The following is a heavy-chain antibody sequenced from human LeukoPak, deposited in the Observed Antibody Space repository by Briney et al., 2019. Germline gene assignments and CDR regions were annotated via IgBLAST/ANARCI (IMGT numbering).Heavy chain of an antibody. D-gene: IGHD2-2*02. V-gene: IGHV3-21*01. CDR2: ISSSSSYI. CDR1: GFTFSNAW. Sequence: GGSLRLSCAASGFTFSNAWMNWVRQAPGKGLEWVSSISSSSSYIYYADSVKGRFTISRDNAKNSLYLQMNSLRAEDTAVYYCARDGVRGYCSSTSCYTGGEFDYWGQGTLVTVSS. J-gene: IGHJ4*02. CDR3: ARDGVRGYCSSTSCYTGGEFDY.